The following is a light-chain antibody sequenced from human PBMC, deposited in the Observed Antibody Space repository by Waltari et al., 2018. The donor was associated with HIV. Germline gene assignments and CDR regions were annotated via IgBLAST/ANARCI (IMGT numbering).Light chain of an antibody. Sequence: SYELTQPPSLSVSPGQTATITCSGDALPQPFASWYQQKAGQAPLMVIYKDNKRPSVIPDRFSGSMSGATVMLIISGVLPEDEAVYYCESADDSGDHWVFGGGTKLSVL. V-gene: IGLV3-25*03. J-gene: IGLJ3*02. CDR1: ALPQPF. CDR3: ESADDSGDHWV. CDR2: KDN.